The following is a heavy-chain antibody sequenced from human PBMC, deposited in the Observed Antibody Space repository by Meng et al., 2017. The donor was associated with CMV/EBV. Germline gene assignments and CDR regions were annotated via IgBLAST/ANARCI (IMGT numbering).Heavy chain of an antibody. D-gene: IGHD1-26*01. Sequence: GESLKISCKGSGYSFTSYWIGWVRQMPGKGLEWMGITYPGDSDTRYSPSFQGQVTISADKSISTAYLQWSSLKASDTAMYYCARPRSYSLPEPPDAFDIWGQGTMVTVSS. J-gene: IGHJ3*02. CDR1: GYSFTSYW. CDR3: ARPRSYSLPEPPDAFDI. V-gene: IGHV5-51*01. CDR2: TYPGDSDT.